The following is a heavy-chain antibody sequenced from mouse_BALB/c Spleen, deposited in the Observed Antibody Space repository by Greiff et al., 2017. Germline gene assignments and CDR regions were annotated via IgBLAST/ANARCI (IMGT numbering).Heavy chain of an antibody. V-gene: IGHV1S56*01. CDR1: GYTFTSYY. D-gene: IGHD3-1*01. Sequence: QVQLQPSGPELVKPGASVKMSCKASGYTFTSYYIHWVKQRPGQGLEWIGWIYPGDGSTKYNEKFKGKTTLTADKSSSTAYMLLSSLTSEDSAIYFCASHSAGPSFAYWGQGTLVTVSA. J-gene: IGHJ3*01. CDR2: IYPGDGST. CDR3: ASHSAGPSFAY.